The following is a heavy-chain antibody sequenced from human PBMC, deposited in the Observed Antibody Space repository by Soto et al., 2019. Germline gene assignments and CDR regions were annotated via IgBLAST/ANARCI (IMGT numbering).Heavy chain of an antibody. CDR2: ISYDGRHK. CDR3: ARPPFGNSDDYYNGMDV. D-gene: IGHD3-3*01. V-gene: IGHV3-30*14. CDR1: GITFSSYA. Sequence: QVQLVESGGGVVQPGRSLRLSCAASGITFSSYAMHWVRQAPGKGLEWVAVISYDGRHKYYADSVKGRFTISRDNSDNTLYLQMNSLRGDDTAVHFCARPPFGNSDDYYNGMDVWGQGTTVTVSS. J-gene: IGHJ6*02.